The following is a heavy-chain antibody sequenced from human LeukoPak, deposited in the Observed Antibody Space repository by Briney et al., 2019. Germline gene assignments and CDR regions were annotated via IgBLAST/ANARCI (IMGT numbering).Heavy chain of an antibody. D-gene: IGHD1-26*01. J-gene: IGHJ3*02. V-gene: IGHV4-59*01. CDR2: MYYGGST. CDR1: GGSISSYY. Sequence: SETLSLTCTVSGGSISSYYWSWIRQPPGKGLEWIGYMYYGGSTNYNPSLKSRVTTSVDTSKNQFSLKLSSVTAADTAVYYCARGGSIVGATPHDTFDIWGQGTMVTASS. CDR3: ARGGSIVGATPHDTFDI.